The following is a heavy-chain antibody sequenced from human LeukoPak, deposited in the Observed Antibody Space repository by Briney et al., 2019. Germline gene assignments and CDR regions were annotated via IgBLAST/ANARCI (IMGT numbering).Heavy chain of an antibody. CDR2: MNPNSGNT. D-gene: IGHD4-17*01. Sequence: ASVKVSCKASGYTFTSYDINWVRQATGQGLEWMGWMNPNSGNTGYALKFQGRVTITRNTSISTAYMELSSLRSEDTAVYYCARGGVFGYGDYAREDWGQGTLVTVSS. J-gene: IGHJ4*02. CDR1: GYTFTSYD. V-gene: IGHV1-8*03. CDR3: ARGGVFGYGDYARED.